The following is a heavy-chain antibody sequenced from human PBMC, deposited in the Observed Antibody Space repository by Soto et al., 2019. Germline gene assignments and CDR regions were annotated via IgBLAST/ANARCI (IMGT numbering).Heavy chain of an antibody. CDR3: ARYKRTSNSYGMDV. V-gene: IGHV3-7*03. Sequence: GTLRRTCTASGFTFSIYWMSWVRQAPGKGLEWVANIKQDGSEKYYVDSVKGRFTISRDNAKNSLYLQMNSLRAEDTAVYYCARYKRTSNSYGMDVWGQGTKVTVYS. D-gene: IGHD1-1*01. J-gene: IGHJ6*02. CDR2: IKQDGSEK. CDR1: GFTFSIYW.